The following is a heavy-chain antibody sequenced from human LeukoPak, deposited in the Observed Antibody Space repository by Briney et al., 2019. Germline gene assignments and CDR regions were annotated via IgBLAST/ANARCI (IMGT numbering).Heavy chain of an antibody. Sequence: PGGSLRLSCAASGFTVSSNYMSWVRQAPGKGLEWVSVIYSGGSTYYADSVKGRFTISRDNSKNTLYLHMNSLRAEDTAVYYCARDQAGSGHYADYWGQGTLVTVSS. CDR1: GFTVSSNY. J-gene: IGHJ4*02. V-gene: IGHV3-66*01. D-gene: IGHD3-10*01. CDR3: ARDQAGSGHYADY. CDR2: IYSGGST.